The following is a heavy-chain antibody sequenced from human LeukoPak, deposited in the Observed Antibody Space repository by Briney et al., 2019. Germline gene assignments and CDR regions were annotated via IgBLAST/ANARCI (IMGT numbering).Heavy chain of an antibody. CDR3: ASGPDFWSGYSYYYYMDV. Sequence: SETLSLTCTVSGGSISSYYWSWIRQPAGKGLEWIGRIYTSGSTSYNPSLMSRVTMSLDTSKNQFSLKMSSVTAADTAVYYCASGPDFWSGYSYYYYMDVWGKGTTVTVSS. CDR2: IYTSGST. V-gene: IGHV4-4*07. J-gene: IGHJ6*03. CDR1: GGSISSYY. D-gene: IGHD3-3*01.